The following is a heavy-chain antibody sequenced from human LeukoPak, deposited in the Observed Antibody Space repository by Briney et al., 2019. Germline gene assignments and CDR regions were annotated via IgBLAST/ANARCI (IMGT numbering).Heavy chain of an antibody. J-gene: IGHJ4*02. CDR2: ISAYNGNT. CDR3: ASMRIAGTGNQIFDY. Sequence: ASVKVSCKASGYTFSSYGISWVRQAPGQGLEWMGWISAYNGNTNYAQKLQGRVTMTTDTSTSTAYMELRSLRYDDTAVYYCASMRIAGTGNQIFDYWGQGTLVTVSS. D-gene: IGHD6-13*01. CDR1: GYTFSSYG. V-gene: IGHV1-18*01.